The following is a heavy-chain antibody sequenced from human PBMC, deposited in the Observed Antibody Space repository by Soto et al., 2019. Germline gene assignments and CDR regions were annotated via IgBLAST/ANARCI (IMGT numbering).Heavy chain of an antibody. D-gene: IGHD3-22*01. CDR3: AKRGVATTDYYDSSGYYHYYFDY. Sequence: GGSLRLSCAASGFTFSSYAMSWVRQAPGKGLEWVSAISGSGGSTYYADSVKGRFTISRDNSKNTLYLQMNSLRAEDTAVYYCAKRGVATTDYYDSSGYYHYYFDYWGQGTLVTVSS. J-gene: IGHJ4*02. CDR2: ISGSGGST. V-gene: IGHV3-23*01. CDR1: GFTFSSYA.